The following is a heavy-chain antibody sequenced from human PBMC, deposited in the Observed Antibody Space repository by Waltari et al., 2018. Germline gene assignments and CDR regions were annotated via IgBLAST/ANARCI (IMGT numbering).Heavy chain of an antibody. V-gene: IGHV3-74*01. CDR2: IENGEGGGT. Sequence: EVQLVESGGGLVQPGGSLRLSCEASGFIFSTYWMHWVRQAPGKGLVWVERIENGEGGGTSYADSVKGRFTSSRDNAKNTLYLQMNSLRAEDTGVYYCARDHYYSKDVWGTGTTVTVSS. CDR1: GFIFSTYW. CDR3: ARDHYYSKDV. J-gene: IGHJ6*04.